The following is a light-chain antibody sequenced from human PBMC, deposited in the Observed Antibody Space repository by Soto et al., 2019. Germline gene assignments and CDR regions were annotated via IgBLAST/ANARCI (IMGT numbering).Light chain of an antibody. V-gene: IGKV3-15*01. CDR1: QRVNSN. CDR3: QQYAELFT. CDR2: GAS. J-gene: IGKJ2*01. Sequence: EIVMTQSPDTLSLSPGERATPSCRASQRVNSNLAWNQQKPGQAPRLLIYGASTRANGISARFSGSGSGTEFTLTISSLQSEDFAVYSCQQYAELFTFGQGTKLEI.